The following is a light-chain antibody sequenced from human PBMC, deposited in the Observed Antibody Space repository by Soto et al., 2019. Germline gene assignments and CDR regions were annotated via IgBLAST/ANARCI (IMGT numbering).Light chain of an antibody. Sequence: EIVMTQSPATVSLSPGERATLSCRASPGVSNTLAWYQQRPGQAPRLLIYGASIRAPGIPARFSGGGSGTEFTLTITSLQSDDFAVYYCQQRSNWPPALSFGGGTKVEI. V-gene: IGKV3-15*01. CDR2: GAS. CDR3: QQRSNWPPALS. CDR1: PGVSNT. J-gene: IGKJ4*01.